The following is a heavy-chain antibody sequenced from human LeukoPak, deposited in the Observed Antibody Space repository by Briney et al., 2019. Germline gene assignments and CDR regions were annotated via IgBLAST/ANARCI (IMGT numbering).Heavy chain of an antibody. J-gene: IGHJ4*02. CDR1: GFTFSSYS. CDR2: ISSSSSYI. CDR3: ARDLGSSWYPPFDY. V-gene: IGHV3-21*01. Sequence: GGSLRLSCAASGFTFSSYSMNWVRQAPGKGLEWVSSISSSSSYIYYADSVKGRFTISRDNAKNSLYLQMNSLRAEDTAMYYCARDLGSSWYPPFDYWGQGTLVTVSS. D-gene: IGHD6-13*01.